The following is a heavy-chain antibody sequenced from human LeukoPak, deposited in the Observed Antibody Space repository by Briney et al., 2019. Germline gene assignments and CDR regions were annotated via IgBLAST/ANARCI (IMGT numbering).Heavy chain of an antibody. CDR3: ARDSSGSDDY. V-gene: IGHV4-59*12. CDR1: GGSISSYY. D-gene: IGHD5-12*01. Sequence: SETLSLTCTVSGGSISSYYWSWIRQPAGKGLEWIGEIYHSGSTNYNPSLKSRVTISVDKSKNQFSLKLSSVTAADTAVYYCARDSSGSDDYWGQGTLVTVSS. J-gene: IGHJ4*02. CDR2: IYHSGST.